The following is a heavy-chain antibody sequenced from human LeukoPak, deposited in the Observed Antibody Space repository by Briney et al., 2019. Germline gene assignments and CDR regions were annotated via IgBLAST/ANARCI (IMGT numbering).Heavy chain of an antibody. CDR3: ARTPYDSSGRDFDY. J-gene: IGHJ4*02. D-gene: IGHD3-22*01. CDR2: IYYSGST. CDR1: GGSISSGDYY. Sequence: SETLSLTCTVSGGSISSGDYYWSWIRQPPGKGLEWIGYIYYSGSTNYNPSLKSRVTISVDTSKNQFSLKLSSVTAADTAVYYCARTPYDSSGRDFDYWGQGTLVTVSS. V-gene: IGHV4-61*08.